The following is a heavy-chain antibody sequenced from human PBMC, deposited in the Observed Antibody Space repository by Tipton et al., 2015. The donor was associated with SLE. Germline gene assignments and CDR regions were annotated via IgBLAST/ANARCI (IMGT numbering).Heavy chain of an antibody. Sequence: QLVQSGGGLVQPGGSLRLSCAASGFTVSSNYMSWVRQAPGKGLEWVAFIRYDGSVEDYADSVKGRFTISRDNSKNTLYLQMNNLRDEDTPAYHCAKVGSGWYGVDYWGQRIMVTVSS. D-gene: IGHD6-19*01. CDR2: IRYDGSVE. CDR3: AKVGSGWYGVDY. V-gene: IGHV3-30*02. CDR1: GFTVSSNY. J-gene: IGHJ4*02.